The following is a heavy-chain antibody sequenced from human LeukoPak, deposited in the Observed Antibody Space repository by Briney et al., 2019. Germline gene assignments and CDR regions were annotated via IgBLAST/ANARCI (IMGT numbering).Heavy chain of an antibody. CDR2: IYSGGST. CDR1: GFTVSSNY. J-gene: IGHJ6*03. D-gene: IGHD4-11*01. CDR3: ARSSNYYYYYYMDV. V-gene: IGHV3-53*01. Sequence: GGSLRLSCAASGFTVSSNYMSWVRKAPGKGLEWVSVIYSGGSTYYADSVKGRFTISRDNSKNTLYLQMNSLRAEDTAVYYCARSSNYYYYYYMDVWGKGTTVTVSS.